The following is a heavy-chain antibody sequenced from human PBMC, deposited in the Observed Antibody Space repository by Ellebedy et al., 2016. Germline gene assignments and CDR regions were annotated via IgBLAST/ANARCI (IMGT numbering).Heavy chain of an antibody. CDR2: ISAGGDNT. CDR1: GLNFNTFF. CDR3: RHGHYADY. Sequence: GESLKISCTASGLNFNTFFMSWVRQAPGKGLEWVSTISAGGDNTQFADSVKGRFTVSRDNSRNTVYLQMNDLRVEDTALYYCRHGHYADYWGQGTLVTVSS. V-gene: IGHV3-23*01. J-gene: IGHJ4*02. D-gene: IGHD3/OR15-3a*01.